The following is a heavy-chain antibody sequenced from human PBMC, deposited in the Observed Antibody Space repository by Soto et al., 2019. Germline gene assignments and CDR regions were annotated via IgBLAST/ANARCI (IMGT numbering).Heavy chain of an antibody. D-gene: IGHD5-12*01. J-gene: IGHJ5*01. CDR1: GFAFSSHG. CDR3: AGDDAYDDNGLDS. V-gene: IGHV3-33*01. CDR2: IVREGSEK. Sequence: QVQLVESGGGVVQPGRSLRLSCAASGFAFSSHGMHWVRQAPGKGLGWVAVIVREGSEKHYADSVKGRFTISRDNSKNTLYLEMNSLRAEDTAVYYCAGDDAYDDNGLDSWGQGTLVTVSS.